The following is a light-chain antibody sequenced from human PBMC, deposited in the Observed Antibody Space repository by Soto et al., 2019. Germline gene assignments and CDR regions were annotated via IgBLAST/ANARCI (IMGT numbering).Light chain of an antibody. CDR3: QQYYSIPVT. CDR2: WAS. CDR1: QTVLYSSNNNNY. V-gene: IGKV4-1*01. Sequence: DIVMTQSPDSLAVSLGERATINCKSSQTVLYSSNNNNYLAWYQQKPGQPPKLLIYWASTRESGVPDRFSGGGSGTDFTLTISSLQAEDVALYYCQQYYSIPVTFGGGTKVEI. J-gene: IGKJ4*01.